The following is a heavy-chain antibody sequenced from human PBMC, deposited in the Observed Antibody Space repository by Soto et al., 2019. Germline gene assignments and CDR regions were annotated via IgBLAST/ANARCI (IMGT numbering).Heavy chain of an antibody. CDR1: GGSISSSSYY. D-gene: IGHD1-26*01. V-gene: IGHV4-39*07. Sequence: SETLSLTCTVSGGSISSSSYYWGWIRQPPGKGLEWIGSIYYSGSTYYNPSLKSRVTISVDTSKNQFSLKLSSVTAADTAVYYCARDRIVGATTFYFDYWGQGTLVAVSS. CDR2: IYYSGST. J-gene: IGHJ4*02. CDR3: ARDRIVGATTFYFDY.